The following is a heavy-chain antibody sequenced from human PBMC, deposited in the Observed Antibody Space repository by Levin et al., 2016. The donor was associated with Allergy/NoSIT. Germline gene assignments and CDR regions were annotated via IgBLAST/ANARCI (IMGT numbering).Heavy chain of an antibody. J-gene: IGHJ6*03. CDR3: ARLGQLERDYYHYMDV. CDR1: GGSISSYY. CDR2: IYYSGST. V-gene: IGHV4-59*05. Sequence: SETLSLTCTVSGGSISSYYWSWIRQPPGKGLEWIGSIYYSGSTYYNPSLKSRVTISVDTSTNQFSLKVNSVTAADTAVYFCARLGQLERDYYHYMDVWGKGTTVTVSS. D-gene: IGHD1-1*01.